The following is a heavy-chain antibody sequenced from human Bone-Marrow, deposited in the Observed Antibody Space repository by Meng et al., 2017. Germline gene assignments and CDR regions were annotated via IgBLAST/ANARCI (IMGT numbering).Heavy chain of an antibody. CDR2: FHHSGTT. J-gene: IGHJ4*02. V-gene: IGHV4-4*02. CDR3: AASPGWWRIDS. D-gene: IGHD6-19*01. CDR1: GASVSSGYW. Sequence: VQLRESGPGLVKPSGTLSLTCGVSGASVSSGYWWTWVRQPPGKGLEWIGEFHHSGTTNYNPSLRSRVTISVDTSKNQFSLRLTSVTAADTAVYYCAASPGWWRIDSWGQGTLVTVSS.